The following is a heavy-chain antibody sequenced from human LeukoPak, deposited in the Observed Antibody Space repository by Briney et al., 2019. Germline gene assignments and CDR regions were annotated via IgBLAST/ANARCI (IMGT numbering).Heavy chain of an antibody. CDR2: INHSGST. CDR3: ARPGFYGAPIDY. D-gene: IGHD4-17*01. Sequence: SETLSLTCAVYGGSFSGYYWSWIRQPPGKGLEWIGEINHSGSTNYNPSLKSRVTISVDTSKNQFSLKLSSVTAADTAVYYCARPGFYGAPIDYWGQGTLVTVSP. J-gene: IGHJ4*02. V-gene: IGHV4-34*01. CDR1: GGSFSGYY.